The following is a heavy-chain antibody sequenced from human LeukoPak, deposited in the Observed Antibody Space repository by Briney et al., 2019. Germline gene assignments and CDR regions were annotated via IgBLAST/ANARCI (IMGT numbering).Heavy chain of an antibody. CDR2: IYYSGST. D-gene: IGHD2-2*01. Sequence: SETLSLTCTVFGGSISSYYWSWIRQPPGKGLEWIGYIYYSGSTNYNPSLKSRVTISVDTSKNQFSLKLSSVTAADTAVYYCARLGCSTSCPNDAFDIWGQGTMVTVSS. CDR3: ARLGCSTSCPNDAFDI. J-gene: IGHJ3*02. V-gene: IGHV4-59*12. CDR1: GGSISSYY.